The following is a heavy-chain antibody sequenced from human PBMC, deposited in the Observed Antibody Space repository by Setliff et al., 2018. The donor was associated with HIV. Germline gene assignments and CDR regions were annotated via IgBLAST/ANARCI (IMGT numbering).Heavy chain of an antibody. D-gene: IGHD3-10*01. V-gene: IGHV4-59*11. CDR2: IYYSGST. CDR1: GGSFSGHS. J-gene: IGHJ6*03. CDR3: ARGSVFWDRGNHYQYMDV. Sequence: SETLSLTCAVYGGSFSGHSWSWIRQPPGKGLEWIGYIYYSGSTNYNPSLKSRVTISVDTSKNQFSLKLSSVTAADTAVYYCARGSVFWDRGNHYQYMDVWATGTTVTVSS.